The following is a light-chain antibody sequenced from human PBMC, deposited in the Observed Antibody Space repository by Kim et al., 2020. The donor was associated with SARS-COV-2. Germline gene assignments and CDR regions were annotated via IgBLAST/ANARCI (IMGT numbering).Light chain of an antibody. Sequence: GQRVTMSCSGSASNIGSHFVYWCQQLPGTAPKLLMYRDNQRPSGVPDRFSGSKSGTLASLAISGLRSEDEAHYYCATADDTLSGPVFGGGTQLTVL. CDR2: RDN. CDR3: ATADDTLSGPV. J-gene: IGLJ3*02. V-gene: IGLV1-47*01. CDR1: ASNIGSHF.